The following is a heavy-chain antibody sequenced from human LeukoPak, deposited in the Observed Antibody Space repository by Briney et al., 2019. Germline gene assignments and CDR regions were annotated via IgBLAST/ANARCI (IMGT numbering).Heavy chain of an antibody. V-gene: IGHV5-51*01. Sequence: GESLKISCKGSGYSFTSYWIGWVRQMPGKGLEWMGIIYPGDSDTRYSPSFQGQVTISADKSISTAYLQWSSLKASDTAMYYCASVCSSTSCNDAFDIWGQGTVVTVSS. CDR3: ASVCSSTSCNDAFDI. D-gene: IGHD2-2*01. J-gene: IGHJ3*02. CDR1: GYSFTSYW. CDR2: IYPGDSDT.